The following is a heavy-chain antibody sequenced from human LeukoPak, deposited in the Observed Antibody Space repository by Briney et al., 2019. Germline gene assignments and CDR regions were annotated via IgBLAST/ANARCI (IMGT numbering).Heavy chain of an antibody. CDR2: ISGSGGST. V-gene: IGHV3-23*01. CDR3: AKGHSSGYKGDAFDI. J-gene: IGHJ3*02. D-gene: IGHD3-22*01. CDR1: GFTFSSYA. Sequence: PGRSLRLSCAASGFTFSSYAMGWVRQAPGKGPEWVSAISGSGGSTYYADSVKGRFTISRDNSKNTLYLQMNSLRAEDTAVYYCAKGHSSGYKGDAFDIWGQGTMVTVSS.